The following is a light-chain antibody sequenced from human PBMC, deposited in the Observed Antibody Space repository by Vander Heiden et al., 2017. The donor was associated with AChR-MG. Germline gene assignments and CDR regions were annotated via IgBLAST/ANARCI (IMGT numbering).Light chain of an antibody. V-gene: IGKV3-15*01. J-gene: IGKJ1*01. CDR1: QCVSSN. Sequence: EIVMTQSPATLSVSPGERASLSCRASQCVSSNFAWYQQKPGQAPRLLIYGASPRATGIPARFSGSGSGTELTLTISSLQSEDFAVYYCQQYNKWPWTFGQGTKVEIK. CDR3: QQYNKWPWT. CDR2: GAS.